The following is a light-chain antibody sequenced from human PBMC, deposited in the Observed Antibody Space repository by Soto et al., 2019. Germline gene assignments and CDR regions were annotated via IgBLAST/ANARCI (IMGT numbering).Light chain of an antibody. V-gene: IGLV2-14*01. J-gene: IGLJ1*01. CDR1: SSDVGGYNY. Sequence: QSALTQPASVSGSPGQSITISCTGTSSDVGGYNYVSWYQQHPGKAPKLMIYDVSNRPSGVSNRFSGSKAGNTASLTISGPQAEDEADYYRSSYTSSSTYVFGTGTKVTVL. CDR3: SSYTSSSTYV. CDR2: DVS.